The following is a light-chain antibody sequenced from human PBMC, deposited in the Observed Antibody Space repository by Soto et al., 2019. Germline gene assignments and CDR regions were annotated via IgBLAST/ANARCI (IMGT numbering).Light chain of an antibody. J-gene: IGLJ1*01. V-gene: IGLV1-47*01. CDR1: SSNIGSDY. Sequence: QSVLTQPPSASGTPGQRVTISCYGSSSNIGSDYVYWYQQFPGTAPKLLIYRNNQRPSGVPDRFFGSKSGTSASLAISGLRSEDEADYYCAAWDDGLSGYVFGTGTKVTVL. CDR2: RNN. CDR3: AAWDDGLSGYV.